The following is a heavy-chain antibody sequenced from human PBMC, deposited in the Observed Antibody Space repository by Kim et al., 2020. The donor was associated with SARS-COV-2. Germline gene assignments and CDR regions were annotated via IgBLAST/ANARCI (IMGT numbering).Heavy chain of an antibody. CDR2: ISGSGGST. Sequence: GGSLRLSCAASGFTFSSYAMSWVRQAPGKGLEWVSAISGSGGSTYYADSVKGRFTISRDNSKNTLYLQMNSLRAEDTAVYYCANPGRTTVRTGWFDPWGQGTLVTVSS. V-gene: IGHV3-23*01. CDR1: GFTFSSYA. J-gene: IGHJ5*02. CDR3: ANPGRTTVRTGWFDP. D-gene: IGHD4-17*01.